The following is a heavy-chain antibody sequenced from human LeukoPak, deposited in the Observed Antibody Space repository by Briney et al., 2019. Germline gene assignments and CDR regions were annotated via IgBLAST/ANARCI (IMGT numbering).Heavy chain of an antibody. V-gene: IGHV4-59*01. CDR3: ARGYSSSWNYLDY. J-gene: IGHJ4*02. Sequence: SETLSPTCTVSGGSISNYWWSWIRQPPGKGLEWIGYVFDSGSTNYNPSLKSRVTISVDTSKKQFSLKVSSVTAADTAVYYCARGYSSSWNYLDYWGQGTLVTVSS. CDR1: GGSISNYW. D-gene: IGHD6-13*01. CDR2: VFDSGST.